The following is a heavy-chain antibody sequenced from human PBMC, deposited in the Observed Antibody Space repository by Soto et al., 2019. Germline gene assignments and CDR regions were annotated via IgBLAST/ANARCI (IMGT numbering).Heavy chain of an antibody. CDR3: ATVGTNFRSSAIDY. J-gene: IGHJ4*02. V-gene: IGHV1-24*01. Sequence: ASVKASCKVSGYTLTELSMHWVRQAPGKGLEWMGGFDPEDGETIYAQKFQGRVTMAEDTSTDTAYMELSSLRSEDTAVYYCATVGTNFRSSAIDYWGQGTLVTVSS. CDR2: FDPEDGET. CDR1: GYTLTELS. D-gene: IGHD1-7*01.